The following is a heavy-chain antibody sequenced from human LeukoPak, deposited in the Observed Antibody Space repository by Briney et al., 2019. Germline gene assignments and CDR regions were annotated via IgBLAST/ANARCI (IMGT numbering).Heavy chain of an antibody. V-gene: IGHV4-61*01. J-gene: IGHJ6*02. D-gene: IGHD3-3*01. CDR2: IYYSGST. Sequence: SETLSLTCTVSGGSVSSGSYYWSWIRQPPGKGLEWIGYIYYSGSTNYNPSLKSRVTISVDTSKNQFSLKLSSVTAADTAVYYCVRCYDFWSGYYRHYYGMDVWGQGTTVTVSS. CDR3: VRCYDFWSGYYRHYYGMDV. CDR1: GGSVSSGSYY.